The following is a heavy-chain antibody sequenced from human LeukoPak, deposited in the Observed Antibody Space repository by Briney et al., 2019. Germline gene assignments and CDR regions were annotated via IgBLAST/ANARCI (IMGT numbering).Heavy chain of an antibody. CDR1: GYSFTSYW. J-gene: IGHJ5*02. D-gene: IGHD5-12*01. CDR2: ISPGDSDT. Sequence: GESLKISCKGSGYSFTSYWIGWVRQVPGKGLEWMGIISPGDSDTRYRPSFQGQVTISVDKSIRTAYLQWSSLKASDTAIYYCARGGYDRWFDPWGQGTLVTVSS. V-gene: IGHV5-51*01. CDR3: ARGGYDRWFDP.